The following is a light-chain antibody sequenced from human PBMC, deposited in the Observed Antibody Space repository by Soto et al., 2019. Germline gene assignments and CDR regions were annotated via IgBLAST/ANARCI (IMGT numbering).Light chain of an antibody. Sequence: IVMTQSPLSLPVPPGEPASISCRSSHSLLHSNGYNYLDWYLQKPGQAPQLLIYLGSNRASGVPDRFSGSGSGTDFTLKISRVEAEDVGVYYCMQALQTPWTFGQGTKVDIK. CDR3: MQALQTPWT. CDR1: HSLLHSNGYNY. V-gene: IGKV2-28*01. J-gene: IGKJ1*01. CDR2: LGS.